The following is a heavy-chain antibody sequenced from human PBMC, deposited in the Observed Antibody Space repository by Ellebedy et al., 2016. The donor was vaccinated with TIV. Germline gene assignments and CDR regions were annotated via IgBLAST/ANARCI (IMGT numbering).Heavy chain of an antibody. Sequence: GESLKISXAASGFAYDTYWMSWVRQAPGKGLEWVANINQDGSEKHYVDSVKGRFIISRDNAKNSLYLQMNSLGAEDTAVYYCARDGRYCVSSNCYTVSWFDPWGQGTQVTVS. CDR3: ARDGRYCVSSNCYTVSWFDP. CDR1: GFAYDTYW. D-gene: IGHD2-2*02. V-gene: IGHV3-7*01. CDR2: INQDGSEK. J-gene: IGHJ5*02.